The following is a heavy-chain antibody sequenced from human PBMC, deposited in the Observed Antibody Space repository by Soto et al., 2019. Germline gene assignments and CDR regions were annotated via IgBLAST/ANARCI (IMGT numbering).Heavy chain of an antibody. CDR1: GFTFSSYG. CDR2: IWYDGSNK. J-gene: IGHJ6*02. V-gene: IGHV3-33*01. D-gene: IGHD3-3*01. CDR3: ARELYLTIFGVVIRDYYYGMDV. Sequence: VGSLRLSCAASGFTFSSYGMHWVRQAPGKGLEWVAVIWYDGSNKYYADSVKGRFTISRDNSKNTLYLQMNSLRAEDTAVYYCARELYLTIFGVVIRDYYYGMDVWGQGTTVTVSS.